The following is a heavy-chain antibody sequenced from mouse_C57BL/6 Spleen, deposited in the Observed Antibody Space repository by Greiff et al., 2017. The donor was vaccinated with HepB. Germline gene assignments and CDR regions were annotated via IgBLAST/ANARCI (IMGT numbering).Heavy chain of an antibody. CDR3: ARDGGYDAAFYAMDY. V-gene: IGHV5-16*01. Sequence: DVKLVESEGGLVQPGSSMKLSCTASGFTFSDYYMAWVRQVPEKGLEWVANINYDGSSTYYLDSLKSRFIISRDNAKNILYLQMSSLKSEDTATYYCARDGGYDAAFYAMDYWGQGTSVTVSS. J-gene: IGHJ4*01. CDR2: INYDGSST. D-gene: IGHD2-2*01. CDR1: GFTFSDYY.